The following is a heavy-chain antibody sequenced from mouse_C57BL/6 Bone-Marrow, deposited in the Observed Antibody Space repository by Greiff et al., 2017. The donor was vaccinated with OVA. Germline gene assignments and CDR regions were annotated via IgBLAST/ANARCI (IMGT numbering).Heavy chain of an antibody. J-gene: IGHJ3*01. D-gene: IGHD2-4*01. CDR1: GYTFTDYY. CDR3: ARSRLRPGPFAY. CDR2: INPNNGGT. V-gene: IGHV1-26*01. Sequence: EVQLQQSGPELVKPGASVKISCKASGYTFTDYYMNWVKQSHGKSLEWIGDINPNNGGTSYNQKFKGKATLTVDKSSSTAYMELRSLTSEDSAVYYFARSRLRPGPFAYWGQGTLVTVSA.